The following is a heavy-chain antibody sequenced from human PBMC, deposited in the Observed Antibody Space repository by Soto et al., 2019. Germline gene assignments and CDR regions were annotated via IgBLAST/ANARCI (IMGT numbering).Heavy chain of an antibody. CDR1: GFTFSSYG. Sequence: GGSLRLSCSASGFTFSSYGMHWVRQAPGKGLEWVAVIWYDGSNKYYADSVKGRFTISRDNSKNTLYLQMNSLSAEDTAVYYCARTYYDILTLHCSSYYGMDVRGQGATVTVSS. CDR3: ARTYYDILTLHCSSYYGMDV. CDR2: IWYDGSNK. J-gene: IGHJ6*02. V-gene: IGHV3-33*01. D-gene: IGHD3-9*01.